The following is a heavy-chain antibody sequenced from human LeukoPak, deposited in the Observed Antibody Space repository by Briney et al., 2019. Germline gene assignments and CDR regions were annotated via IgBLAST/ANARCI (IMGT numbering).Heavy chain of an antibody. CDR3: ARDQGKYSSGWYGYDAFDI. CDR2: INSDGSST. V-gene: IGHV3-74*01. Sequence: GGSLRLSCAASGFTFDDYAMHWVRQAPGKGLVWVSRINSDGSSTSYADSVKGRFTISRDNAKNTLYLQMNSLRAEDTAVYYCARDQGKYSSGWYGYDAFDIWGQGTMVTVSS. CDR1: GFTFDDYA. D-gene: IGHD6-19*01. J-gene: IGHJ3*02.